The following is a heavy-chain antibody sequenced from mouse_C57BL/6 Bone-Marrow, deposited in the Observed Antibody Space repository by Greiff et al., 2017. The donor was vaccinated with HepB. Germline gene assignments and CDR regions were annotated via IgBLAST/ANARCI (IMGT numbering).Heavy chain of an antibody. D-gene: IGHD1-1*01. CDR3: ARPLRYYGSSGYYFDY. Sequence: QVQLQQPGAELVRPGTSVKLSCKASGYTFTSYWMHWVKQRPGQGLEWIGVIDPSDSYPNYNQKFQGKATLTVDTSYSTAYMQLSSVTSEDSAVYYCARPLRYYGSSGYYFDYWGQGTTLTVSS. CDR2: IDPSDSYP. CDR1: GYTFTSYW. J-gene: IGHJ2*01. V-gene: IGHV1-59*01.